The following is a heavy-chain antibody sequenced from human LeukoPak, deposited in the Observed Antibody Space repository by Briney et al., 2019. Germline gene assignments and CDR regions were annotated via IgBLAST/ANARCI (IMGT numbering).Heavy chain of an antibody. D-gene: IGHD2-2*01. V-gene: IGHV3-21*01. J-gene: IGHJ6*02. CDR1: GFSFSSYS. CDR2: ISSSGYI. Sequence: PGGSLTLSWAVSGFSFSSYSMNWVRQAPGKGLEWVSSISSSGYIYDAHSQKGRFTISRDNAKNSLYLQMNSLRGEDTAVYYCARAREYCSSTSCYDYYYHGMDVWGQGTTVTVSS. CDR3: ARAREYCSSTSCYDYYYHGMDV.